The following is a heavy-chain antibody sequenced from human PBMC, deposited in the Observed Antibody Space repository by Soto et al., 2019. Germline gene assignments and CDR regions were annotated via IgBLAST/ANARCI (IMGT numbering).Heavy chain of an antibody. CDR3: ASDCGGDCYLRT. CDR2: IWYDGSNK. D-gene: IGHD2-21*02. Sequence: QVQLVESGGGVVQPGRSLRLSCAASGFTFSRYGMHWFRQAQGNGLEWVAVIWYDGSNKYYADSVKGRFTISRDNSKNTLYLQMNSLRAEDTAVYYCASDCGGDCYLRTWGQGTLVTVSS. J-gene: IGHJ5*02. CDR1: GFTFSRYG. V-gene: IGHV3-33*01.